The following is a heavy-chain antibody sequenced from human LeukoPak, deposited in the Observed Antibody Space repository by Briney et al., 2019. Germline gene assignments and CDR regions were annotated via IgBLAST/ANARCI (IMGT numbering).Heavy chain of an antibody. CDR1: GGSFSGYY. J-gene: IGHJ4*02. CDR3: ARGLGSRFYYDSSGYYQY. V-gene: IGHV4-34*01. D-gene: IGHD3-22*01. CDR2: INHSGST. Sequence: SENLSLTCAVYGGSFSGYYWSWIRQPPGKGLEWIGEINHSGSTNYNPSLKSRVTISVDTSKNQFSLKLSSVTAADTAVYYCARGLGSRFYYDSSGYYQYWGQGTLVTVSS.